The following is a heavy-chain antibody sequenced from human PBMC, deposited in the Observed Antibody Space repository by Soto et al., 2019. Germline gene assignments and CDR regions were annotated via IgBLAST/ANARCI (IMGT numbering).Heavy chain of an antibody. CDR3: ARDSRPPVRFDP. CDR1: GGTFSSYA. Sequence: ASVKVSCKASGGTFSSYAISWVRQAPGQGLEWMGGIIPIFGTANYAQKFQGRVTITADESTSTAYMELSSLRSEDTAVYYCARDSRPPVRFDPWGQGTLVTVSS. J-gene: IGHJ5*02. CDR2: IIPIFGTA. V-gene: IGHV1-69*13.